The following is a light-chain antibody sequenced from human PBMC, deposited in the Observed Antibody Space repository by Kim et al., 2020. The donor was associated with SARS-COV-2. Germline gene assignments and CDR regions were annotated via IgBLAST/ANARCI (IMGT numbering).Light chain of an antibody. J-gene: IGKJ1*01. CDR1: QSVSSN. V-gene: IGKV3-15*01. CDR3: QQYNNGPRT. CDR2: GAS. Sequence: EIVMTQSPATLSVSPGERATLSCRASQSVSSNLAWYQQKPGQAPRLLIYGASTRATGIPARFSGSGSGTEFTLTISSLQSEDFAVYYCQQYNNGPRTFVEGTKVDIK.